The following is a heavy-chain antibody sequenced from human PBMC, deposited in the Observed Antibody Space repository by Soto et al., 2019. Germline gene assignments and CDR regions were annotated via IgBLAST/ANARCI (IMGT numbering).Heavy chain of an antibody. CDR2: IYYSGST. Sequence: SETLSLTCTVSGGSISSSSYYWGWIRQPPGKGLEWIGSIYYSGSTYYNPSLKSRVTISVDTSKNQFSLKLSSVTAADTAVYYCARRRHYDIRFDPWGQGTLVTVSS. CDR1: GGSISSSSYY. V-gene: IGHV4-39*01. J-gene: IGHJ5*02. D-gene: IGHD3-9*01. CDR3: ARRRHYDIRFDP.